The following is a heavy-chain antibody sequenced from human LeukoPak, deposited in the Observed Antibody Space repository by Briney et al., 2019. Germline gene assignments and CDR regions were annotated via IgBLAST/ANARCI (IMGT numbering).Heavy chain of an antibody. CDR3: ARVSRNTAMVDFDY. CDR1: GGSISSSSYY. CDR2: IYYSGST. Sequence: PSETLSLTCTVPGGSISSSSYYWGWIRQPPGKGLEWIGSIYYSGSTNYNPSLKSRVTISVDTSKNQFSLKLSSVTAADTAVYYCARVSRNTAMVDFDYWGQGTLVTVSS. V-gene: IGHV4-39*07. J-gene: IGHJ4*02. D-gene: IGHD5-18*01.